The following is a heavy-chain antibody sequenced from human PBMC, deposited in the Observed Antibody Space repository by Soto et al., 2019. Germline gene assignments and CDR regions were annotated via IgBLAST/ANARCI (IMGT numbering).Heavy chain of an antibody. CDR3: VDSMKGRFTISRGNAENSLYLQLNSLRVEDTALYYCARDSRRVGATSDLDY. Sequence: ASVKVSCKTSGYTFTSYDINWVRQATGQGLEWMGWMNPNSGNTGFAQKLQGRVTMTRDTSISTAYMELSSLRSEDTAVYYYVDSMKGRFTISRGNAENSLYLQLNSLRVEDTALYYCARDSRRVGATSDLDYWGQGTLVTVSS. J-gene: IGHJ4*02. CDR1: GYTFTSYD. CDR2: MNPNSGNT. D-gene: IGHD3-10*01. V-gene: IGHV1-8*01.